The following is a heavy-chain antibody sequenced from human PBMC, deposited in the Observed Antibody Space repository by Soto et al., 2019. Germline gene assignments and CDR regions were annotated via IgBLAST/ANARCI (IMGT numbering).Heavy chain of an antibody. CDR1: GFTFSTYS. D-gene: IGHD3-22*01. V-gene: IGHV3-21*01. Sequence: EVQLVESGGGLVKPGGSLRLSCAASGFTFSTYSMNWVRQAPGKGLEWVSSISSSSSYIYYSDSVKGRFTISRDNAKNALYLQSNSLRAEDTAVYYCARVVDYYDPYYYYCLDVWGQGTTVTVSS. CDR2: ISSSSSYI. CDR3: ARVVDYYDPYYYYCLDV. J-gene: IGHJ6*02.